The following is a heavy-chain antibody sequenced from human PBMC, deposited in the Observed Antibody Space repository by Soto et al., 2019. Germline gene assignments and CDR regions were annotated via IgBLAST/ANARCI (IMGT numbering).Heavy chain of an antibody. V-gene: IGHV4-4*07. CDR3: AKDPTPTNRYSGSYYDY. D-gene: IGHD1-26*01. CDR2: IYRSGGT. Sequence: SETLAVTCTVSCDSITAYCWNWIRQPAGKGLEWIGRIYRSGGTNYNASVKSRVNMSLDTSKNQFSLRLSSVTAADTAVYYCAKDPTPTNRYSGSYYDYWGQGTLVTVSS. CDR1: CDSITAYC. J-gene: IGHJ4*02.